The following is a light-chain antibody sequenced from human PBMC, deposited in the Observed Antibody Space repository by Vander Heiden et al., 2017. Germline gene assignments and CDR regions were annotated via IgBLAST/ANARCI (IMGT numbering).Light chain of an antibody. V-gene: IGKV1-39*01. J-gene: IGKJ4*01. CDR1: QSISSY. Sequence: DIQRTQSPYSLSASVGDRVTITCRASQSISSYFNWYQQKPGKARKLLIYAASSWQSGLPSRFSGSGSGTDFTLTISILHPEDFATYYCQRSDGTPLTFGGGTKVXIK. CDR2: AAS. CDR3: QRSDGTPLT.